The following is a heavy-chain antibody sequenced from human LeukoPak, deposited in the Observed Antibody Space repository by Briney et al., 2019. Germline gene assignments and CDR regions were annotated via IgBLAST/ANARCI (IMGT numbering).Heavy chain of an antibody. CDR1: GYSISSDYY. J-gene: IGHJ3*02. Sequence: KPSETLSLTCAVSGYSISSDYYWGWVRQPPGKGLEWIGSIYHSGSTYYNPSLESRVTISLDTSKNQFSLKLSSVTAADTAVYYCARGQRWLQYDDAFDIWGQGTMVIVSS. V-gene: IGHV4-38-2*01. CDR2: IYHSGST. D-gene: IGHD5-24*01. CDR3: ARGQRWLQYDDAFDI.